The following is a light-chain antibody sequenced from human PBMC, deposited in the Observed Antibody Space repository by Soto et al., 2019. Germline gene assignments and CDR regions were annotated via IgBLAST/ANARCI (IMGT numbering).Light chain of an antibody. V-gene: IGLV2-14*01. Sequence: SVLTQSACVSGSLGQSITISCDGTSGDIGDYNYVSWYQQHPGKVPKVIIYDVSNRPSGVSYRFSGTKSGNTASLTVSGLQAEDEADYYCCSYTRSGTLIFGTGTKVTVL. J-gene: IGLJ1*01. CDR2: DVS. CDR1: SGDIGDYNY. CDR3: CSYTRSGTLI.